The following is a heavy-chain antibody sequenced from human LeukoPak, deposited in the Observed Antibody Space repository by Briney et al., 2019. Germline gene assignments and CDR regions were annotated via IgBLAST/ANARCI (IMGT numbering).Heavy chain of an antibody. CDR3: ARVDILTGHYLDY. J-gene: IGHJ4*02. V-gene: IGHV4-59*01. CDR2: IYYSGST. CDR1: GGSISSYY. D-gene: IGHD3-9*01. Sequence: SETLSLTCTVSGGSISSYYWSWIRQPPGKGLEWIGYIYYSGSTNYNPSLKSRVTISVDTSKNQFSLKLSSVTAADTAVYYCARVDILTGHYLDYWGQGTLVTVSS.